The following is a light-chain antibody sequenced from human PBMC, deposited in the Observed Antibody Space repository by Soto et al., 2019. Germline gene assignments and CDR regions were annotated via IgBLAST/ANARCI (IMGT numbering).Light chain of an antibody. V-gene: IGKV1-39*01. Sequence: DIQVTQSPSSLSASVGDRVTITCRASQSITTFLNWYQQKPGNAPKLLIYAASSLQTGVPSRFSGSGSGTDFTLTLSSLQREDFATYYCQQAYGAPPTFGQGTKVDIK. CDR1: QSITTF. CDR3: QQAYGAPPT. CDR2: AAS. J-gene: IGKJ1*01.